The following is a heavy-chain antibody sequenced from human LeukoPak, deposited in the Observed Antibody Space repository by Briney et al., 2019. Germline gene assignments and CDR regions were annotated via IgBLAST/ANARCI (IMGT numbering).Heavy chain of an antibody. CDR2: ISYDGSNK. V-gene: IGHV3-30*18. CDR1: GFTYSSYG. J-gene: IGHJ4*02. CDR3: AKDLTNYYDSSGYDY. D-gene: IGHD3-22*01. Sequence: PGRSLRLSCAASGFTYSSYGMHWVRQAPGKGLEWVAVISYDGSNKYYADSVKGRFTISRDNSKNTLYLQMNSLRAEDTAVYYCAKDLTNYYDSSGYDYWGQGTLVTVSS.